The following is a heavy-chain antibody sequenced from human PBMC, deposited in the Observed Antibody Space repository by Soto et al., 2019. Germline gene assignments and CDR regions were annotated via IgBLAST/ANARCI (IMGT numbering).Heavy chain of an antibody. Sequence: SETLSLTCTVSGGSISSSSYYWGWFRQPPGKGLEWIGSIYYSGSTYYNPSLKSRVTISVDTSKNQFSLKLSSVTAADTAVYYCAKLIAVAGLYGMDVWGQGTTVT. D-gene: IGHD6-19*01. CDR1: GGSISSSSYY. V-gene: IGHV4-39*01. J-gene: IGHJ6*02. CDR2: IYYSGST. CDR3: AKLIAVAGLYGMDV.